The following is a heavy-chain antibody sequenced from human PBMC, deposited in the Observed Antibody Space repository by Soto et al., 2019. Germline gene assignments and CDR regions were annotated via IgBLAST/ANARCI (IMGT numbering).Heavy chain of an antibody. D-gene: IGHD1-26*01. J-gene: IGHJ4*02. CDR1: GFTFSSYA. CDR2: ISGSGGST. CDR3: ARRGSGSYYDY. V-gene: IGHV3-23*01. Sequence: EVQLLESGGGLVQPGGSLRLSCAASGFTFSSYAMRWVRQAPVKGLEWVSAISGSGGSTYYADSVKGRFTISRDNPKNTLYLQMNRLRAEDTAVYYCARRGSGSYYDYWGQGTLVTVSS.